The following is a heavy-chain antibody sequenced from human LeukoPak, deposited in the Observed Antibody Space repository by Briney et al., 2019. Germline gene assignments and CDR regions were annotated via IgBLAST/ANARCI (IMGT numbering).Heavy chain of an antibody. Sequence: GGSLRLSCAASGFTFSSYGMSWVRQAPGKGLEWVSAISGSGGSTYYADSVRGRFTISRDHSKNTLYLQMNSLRAEDTAVYYCAKDPGYDSSGYYPVPFDYWGQGTLVTVSS. D-gene: IGHD3-22*01. CDR2: ISGSGGST. J-gene: IGHJ4*02. CDR3: AKDPGYDSSGYYPVPFDY. CDR1: GFTFSSYG. V-gene: IGHV3-23*01.